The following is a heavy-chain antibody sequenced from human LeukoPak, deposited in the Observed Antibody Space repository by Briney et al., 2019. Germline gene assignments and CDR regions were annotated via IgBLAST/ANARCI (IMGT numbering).Heavy chain of an antibody. CDR2: IIPIFGTA. V-gene: IGHV1-69*13. D-gene: IGHD3-3*01. CDR3: ARRGEAYDFWSGYWFDY. J-gene: IGHJ4*02. Sequence: ASVKVSCKASGYTFTGYYMHWVRQAPGQGLEWMGGIIPIFGTANYAQKFQGRVTITADESTSTAYMELSSLRSEDTAVYYCARRGEAYDFWSGYWFDYWGQGTLVTVSS. CDR1: GYTFTGYY.